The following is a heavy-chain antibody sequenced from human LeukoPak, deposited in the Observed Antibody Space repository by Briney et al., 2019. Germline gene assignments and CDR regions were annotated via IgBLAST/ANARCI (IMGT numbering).Heavy chain of an antibody. Sequence: ETLSLPCTVSGGSISNYYWSWIRQPAGKGLEWIGRKYARGSSNYNPPVQSRVTMSVDTSKNQFSLKLRSVTAADTAVYYCARGRYCSADICTGGDSFDIWGQGTMVSVSP. CDR1: GGSISNYY. D-gene: IGHD2-15*01. V-gene: IGHV4-4*07. CDR3: ARGRYCSADICTGGDSFDI. CDR2: KYARGSS. J-gene: IGHJ3*02.